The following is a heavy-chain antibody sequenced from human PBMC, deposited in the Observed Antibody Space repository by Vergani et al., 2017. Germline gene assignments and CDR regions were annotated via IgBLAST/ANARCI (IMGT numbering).Heavy chain of an antibody. CDR3: AKDVRGYCSSTSCYAFYY. V-gene: IGHV3-23*01. D-gene: IGHD2-2*01. CDR2: ISGSDGST. Sequence: EVQLLESGGGLVQPGGSLRLSCAASGFTFSSYAMSWVRQAPGKGLEWVSAISGSDGSTYYADSVKGRFTISRDNSKNTLYLQMNSLRAEDTAVYYCAKDVRGYCSSTSCYAFYYWGQGTLVTVSS. CDR1: GFTFSSYA. J-gene: IGHJ4*02.